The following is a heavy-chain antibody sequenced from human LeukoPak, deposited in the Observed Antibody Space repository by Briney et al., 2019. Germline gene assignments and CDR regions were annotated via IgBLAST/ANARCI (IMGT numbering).Heavy chain of an antibody. V-gene: IGHV3-30*02. CDR1: GFTFSSYG. J-gene: IGHJ6*03. CDR3: TRGADYDFCLMDV. Sequence: GGSLRLSCAASGFTFSSYGMHWVRQAPGKGLEWVAFIRYDGSNKYYADSVKGRFTISRDNAKNSVYLQMNSLRAEDTAVYYCTRGADYDFCLMDVWGKGTTVTVSS. CDR2: IRYDGSNK. D-gene: IGHD3-3*01.